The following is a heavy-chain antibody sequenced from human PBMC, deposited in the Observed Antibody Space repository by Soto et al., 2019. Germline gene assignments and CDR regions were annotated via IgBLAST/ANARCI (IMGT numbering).Heavy chain of an antibody. J-gene: IGHJ6*02. Sequence: PGESLKISCKGSGYSFTSYWISWVRQMPGKGLGWMGRIDPSDSYTNYSPSFQGHVTISADKSITTAYLQWSSLKASDTAMYYCARLPYGSNYYGMDVWGQGTTVTVSS. CDR1: GYSFTSYW. V-gene: IGHV5-10-1*01. CDR2: IDPSDSYT. D-gene: IGHD3-10*01. CDR3: ARLPYGSNYYGMDV.